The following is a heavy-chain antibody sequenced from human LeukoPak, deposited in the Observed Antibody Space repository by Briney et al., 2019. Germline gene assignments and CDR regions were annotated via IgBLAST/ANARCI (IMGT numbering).Heavy chain of an antibody. Sequence: ASVQVSCRTSGYTFAGYYLHWVRQAPGQGLEWMGSINPNSGDTNYAQKFQGRVTMTRDTSINTAYMELFSLRSDDTAVYYCARGARGVILVTDYWGQGTLVTVSS. CDR3: ARGARGVILVTDY. J-gene: IGHJ4*02. V-gene: IGHV1-2*02. CDR2: INPNSGDT. CDR1: GYTFAGYY. D-gene: IGHD3-10*01.